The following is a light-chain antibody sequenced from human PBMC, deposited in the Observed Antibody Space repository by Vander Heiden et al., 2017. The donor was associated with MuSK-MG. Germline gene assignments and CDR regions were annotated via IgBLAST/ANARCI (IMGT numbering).Light chain of an antibody. CDR3: ASETTTSDLYV. V-gene: IGLV2-14*01. J-gene: IGLJ1*01. Sequence: QSVLTPPASVSGSPGQSITISCSGTSRNIGGSDYVSWYHPSPCQPPKPILYDVSSRPSGVPDRFSGSKSGNTAALTISGRQGDDEADYYCASETTTSDLYVFGAGTKVTVL. CDR1: SRNIGGSDY. CDR2: DVS.